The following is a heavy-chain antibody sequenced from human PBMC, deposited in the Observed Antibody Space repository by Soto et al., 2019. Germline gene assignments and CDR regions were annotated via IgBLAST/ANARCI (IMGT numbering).Heavy chain of an antibody. CDR3: VGGGGNFDC. CDR2: IKQDGSEQ. Sequence: EVQLVESGGGLVQPGGSLRLSCAASGFIFSSYWMSWVRQAPGKGLEWVANIKQDGSEQYYVDSVKGRFTISRDNAKNARYLQTNSLRAEDTAVYYCVGGGGNFDCWGQGTLVTVSS. J-gene: IGHJ4*02. V-gene: IGHV3-7*01. CDR1: GFIFSSYW.